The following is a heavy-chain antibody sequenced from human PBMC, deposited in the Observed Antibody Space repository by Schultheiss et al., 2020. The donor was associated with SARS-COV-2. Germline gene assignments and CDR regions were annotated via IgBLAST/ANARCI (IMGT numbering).Heavy chain of an antibody. V-gene: IGHV1-8*02. CDR1: GYTFTSYA. D-gene: IGHD3-22*01. Sequence: ASVKVSCKASGYTFTSYAMHWVRQAPGQRLEWMGWINPNSGNTGYAQKFQGRVTMTRNTSISTAYMELSSLRSEDTAVYYCASVTMIVVGRRGKRSWFDPWGQGTLVTVSS. CDR3: ASVTMIVVGRRGKRSWFDP. CDR2: INPNSGNT. J-gene: IGHJ5*02.